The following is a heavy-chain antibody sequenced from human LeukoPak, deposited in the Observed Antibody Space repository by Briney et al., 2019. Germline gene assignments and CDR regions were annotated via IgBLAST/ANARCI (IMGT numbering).Heavy chain of an antibody. CDR1: GFTFSSYN. D-gene: IGHD4-17*01. V-gene: IGHV3-21*01. CDR2: ISSSSSYI. CDR3: AREHADSYFDY. J-gene: IGHJ4*02. Sequence: PGGSLRPSCAASGFTFSSYNMNWVREAPGKGLEWVSSISSSSSYIYYADSVKGRFTISRENAKNSLYLQMNSLRAEDTAVYYCAREHADSYFDYWGQGTLVTVSS.